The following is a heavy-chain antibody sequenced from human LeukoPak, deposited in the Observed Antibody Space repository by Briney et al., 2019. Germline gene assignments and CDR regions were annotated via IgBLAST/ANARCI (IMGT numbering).Heavy chain of an antibody. Sequence: GSSVKVSCKASGGTFSSYAISWVRQAPGQGLEWMGRIIPILGIANYAQKFQGRVTITADKSTSTAHMELSSLRSEDTAVYYCARDYSSVPTRDAFDIWGQGTMVTVSS. V-gene: IGHV1-69*04. CDR3: ARDYSSVPTRDAFDI. CDR1: GGTFSSYA. J-gene: IGHJ3*02. D-gene: IGHD3-22*01. CDR2: IIPILGIA.